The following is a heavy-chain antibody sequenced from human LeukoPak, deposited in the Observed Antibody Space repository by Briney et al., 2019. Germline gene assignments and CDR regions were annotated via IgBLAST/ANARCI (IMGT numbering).Heavy chain of an antibody. J-gene: IGHJ5*02. CDR3: ARDQSDIVAMILGGPGGDNWFDP. V-gene: IGHV4-59*01. Sequence: PSETLSLTCTVSGGSISSYYWSWIRQPPGKGLEWIGYIYYSGSTNYNPSLKSRVTISVDTSKNQFSLKLSSVTAADTAVYYCARDQSDIVAMILGGPGGDNWFDPWGQGTLVTVSS. CDR1: GGSISSYY. CDR2: IYYSGST. D-gene: IGHD5-12*01.